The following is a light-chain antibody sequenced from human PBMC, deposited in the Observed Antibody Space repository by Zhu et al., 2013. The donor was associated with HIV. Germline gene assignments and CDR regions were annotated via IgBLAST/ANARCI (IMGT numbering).Light chain of an antibody. Sequence: DIQLTQSPSFLSASVGDRVTITCWASQGISTHLAWYQQRPGRAPKLLIYLASTLQSGVPSRFSGSGSGTEFTLTISSLQPEDFATYYCQQLNRYPLTFGPGTKVDIK. V-gene: IGKV1-9*01. J-gene: IGKJ3*01. CDR3: QQLNRYPLT. CDR2: LAS. CDR1: QGISTH.